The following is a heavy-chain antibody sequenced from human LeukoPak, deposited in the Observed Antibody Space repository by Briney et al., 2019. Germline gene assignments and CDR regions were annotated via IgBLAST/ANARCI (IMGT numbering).Heavy chain of an antibody. J-gene: IGHJ6*03. D-gene: IGHD2-21*02. CDR3: ARELREVVTASNYYYYYYMDV. CDR2: IYSGGST. Sequence: GGSLRLSCAASGFTVSSNYMSWVRQAPGKGLEWVSVIYSGGSTYYADSVKGRFTISRDNSKNTLYLQMNSLRAEDTAVYYCARELREVVTASNYYYYYYMDVWGKGTTVTVSS. CDR1: GFTVSSNY. V-gene: IGHV3-53*01.